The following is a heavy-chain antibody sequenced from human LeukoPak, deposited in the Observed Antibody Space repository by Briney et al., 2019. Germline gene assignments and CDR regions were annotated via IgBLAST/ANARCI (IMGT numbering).Heavy chain of an antibody. D-gene: IGHD2-2*02. V-gene: IGHV5-51*01. CDR2: ICPGDFEW. CDR1: VYSFNNYW. CDR3: ARHSSPCSSAICYTPRYYYYYMDV. J-gene: IGHJ6*03. Sequence: GDALKIPCKGSVYSFNNYWFCWVRQVPGTGLEGTGIICPGDFEWGYSPAFQRQVTISADESIRTAFLQSSSLKASDTAMYYCARHSSPCSSAICYTPRYYYYYMDVWAKGTTVTVSS.